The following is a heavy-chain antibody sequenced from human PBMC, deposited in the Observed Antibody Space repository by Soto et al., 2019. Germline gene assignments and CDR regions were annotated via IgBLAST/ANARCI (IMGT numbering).Heavy chain of an antibody. CDR2: VSPHSGST. V-gene: IGHV1-8*01. J-gene: IGHJ4*02. D-gene: IGHD6-6*01. CDR3: ARGGYSSSWEFDF. Sequence: QVQLVQSGAEVKKPGASLRVSCKASGYTFTTYDINWVRQTPGQGLEWMGWVSPHSGSTGFAQKFQGRLTMTTNTTITTVYMDLISLRSDDSAVYFCARGGYSSSWEFDFWGQGTLVTVS. CDR1: GYTFTTYD.